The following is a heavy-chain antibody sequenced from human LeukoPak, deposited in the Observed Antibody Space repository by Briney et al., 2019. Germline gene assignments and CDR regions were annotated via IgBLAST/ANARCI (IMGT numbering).Heavy chain of an antibody. V-gene: IGHV5-51*01. CDR1: GYPFTTSW. J-gene: IGHJ4*02. CDR2: IYAGNSDA. CDR3: AIINHPNGRVY. D-gene: IGHD1-14*01. Sequence: GESLKISCQGFGYPFTTSWIGWVRQLPGKGLEWTAIIYAGNSDAKYSPSFQGQVSISTDRSISTAYLHWSSLKASDTAIYYCAIINHPNGRVYWGQGTLVTVSS.